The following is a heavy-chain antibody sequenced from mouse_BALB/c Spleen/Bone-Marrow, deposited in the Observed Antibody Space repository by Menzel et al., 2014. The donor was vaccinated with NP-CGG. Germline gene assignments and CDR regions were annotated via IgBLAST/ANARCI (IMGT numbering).Heavy chain of an antibody. CDR2: INPGSGGI. J-gene: IGHJ4*01. D-gene: IGHD1-1*01. CDR3: ARELVRGMDY. CDR1: GYAFTNYW. V-gene: IGHV1-54*01. Sequence: VQLQQSGAALVRPGTSVKVSCKASGYAFTNYWIEWIKQRPGQGLEWIGVINPGSGGINYNEKFKGKATLTADKSSSTAYMQLSSLTSDHSAVYLCARELVRGMDYWGQGTSVTVSS.